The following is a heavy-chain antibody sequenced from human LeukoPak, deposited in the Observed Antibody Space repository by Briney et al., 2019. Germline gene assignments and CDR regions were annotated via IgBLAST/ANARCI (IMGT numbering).Heavy chain of an antibody. V-gene: IGHV3-21*01. CDR2: IGKTSRDM. CDR1: GFGFSTST. Sequence: GGSLRLSCAASGFGFSTSTMNWVRQAPGKGLEWISSIGKTSRDMYYADSVRGRFTISRDNAKNSLFLLMNSLRVEDTSVYYCVRGDNRDYWGQGTLVTVSS. J-gene: IGHJ4*02. D-gene: IGHD1-14*01. CDR3: VRGDNRDY.